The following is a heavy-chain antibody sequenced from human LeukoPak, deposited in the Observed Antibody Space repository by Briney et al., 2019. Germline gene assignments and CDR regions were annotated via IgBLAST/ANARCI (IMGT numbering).Heavy chain of an antibody. CDR1: GFTFTTHA. CDR3: AKQRAGSAWLTLDF. J-gene: IGHJ4*02. V-gene: IGHV3-23*01. Sequence: PGRSLRLSCVASGFTFTTHAMSWVRQAPGKGLEWVSAFSGSTTKTYYANSVKGRFTISRDNSKNTLYLQMSSLRAEDTALYYCAKQRAGSAWLTLDFWGPGTLVTVSS. D-gene: IGHD6-19*01. CDR2: FSGSTTKT.